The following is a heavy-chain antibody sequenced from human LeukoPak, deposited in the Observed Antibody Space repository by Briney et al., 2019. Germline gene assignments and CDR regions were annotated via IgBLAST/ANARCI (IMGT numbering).Heavy chain of an antibody. V-gene: IGHV4-30-4*08. CDR3: ARAGGYCRGGSCYHFDY. J-gene: IGHJ4*02. Sequence: SQTLSLTCTVSGGSISSGDYYWSWIRQPPGKGLEWIGYIYYSGSTYYNPSLKSRVTLSVDTSKNQFSLKLSSVTAADTAVYYCARAGGYCRGGSCYHFDYWGQGTLVTVSS. CDR1: GGSISSGDYY. CDR2: IYYSGST. D-gene: IGHD2-15*01.